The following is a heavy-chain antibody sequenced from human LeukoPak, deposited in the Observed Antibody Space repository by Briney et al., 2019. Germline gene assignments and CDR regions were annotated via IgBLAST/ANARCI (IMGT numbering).Heavy chain of an antibody. CDR1: GGSISSGSYY. CDR2: IYTSGSS. D-gene: IGHD6-19*01. V-gene: IGHV4-61*02. CDR3: ARDAHSSGWYYFDY. Sequence: SETLSLTCTVSGGSISSGSYYWSWIRQPAGRVLEWIGRIYTSGSSNYNPYLKSRVTISVDTSKNQFSLKLSSVTAADTAVYYCARDAHSSGWYYFDYWGQGTLVTVSS. J-gene: IGHJ4*02.